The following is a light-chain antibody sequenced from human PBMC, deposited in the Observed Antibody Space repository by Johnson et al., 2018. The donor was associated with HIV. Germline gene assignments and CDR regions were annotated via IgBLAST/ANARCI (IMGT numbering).Light chain of an antibody. V-gene: IGLV1-51*01. CDR3: RTWDSSLRVGF. Sequence: QAVLTQPPSVSAAPGQKVTISCSGSSSNIGNNYVSWYQHLPGTAPKLLIYDNNKRPSGIPDRFSGSKSGTSATLGITGLQTGDEADYYCRTWDSSLRVGFFGTGTKVTVL. J-gene: IGLJ1*01. CDR2: DNN. CDR1: SSNIGNNY.